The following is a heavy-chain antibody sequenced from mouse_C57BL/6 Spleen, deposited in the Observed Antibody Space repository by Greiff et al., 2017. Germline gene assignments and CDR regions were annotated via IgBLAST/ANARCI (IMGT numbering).Heavy chain of an antibody. CDR1: GYTFTSYW. D-gene: IGHD1-1*01. J-gene: IGHJ1*03. Sequence: QVQLQQPGAELVKPGASVKLSCKASGYTFTSYWMQWVKQRPGQGLEWIGEIDPSDSYTNYNQKFKGKATLTVDTSSSTAYMQLSSLTSEDSAVYYCARSSYDGSSANWYFDVWGTGTTVTVSS. CDR2: IDPSDSYT. V-gene: IGHV1-50*01. CDR3: ARSSYDGSSANWYFDV.